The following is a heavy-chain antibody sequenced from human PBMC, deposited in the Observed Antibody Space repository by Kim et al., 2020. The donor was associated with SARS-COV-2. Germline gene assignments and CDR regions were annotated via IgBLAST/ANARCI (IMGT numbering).Heavy chain of an antibody. CDR1: GFNFSLYW. Sequence: GGSLRLSCTASGFNFSLYWMSWVRQAPGKGLEWVANIKYNGGEKFYVDSVKGRLNISRDNAKNSLFLQIDSLRAEDTAIYYCARGGAYCGNGCYWYYFDYWGQGSQVTVSS. J-gene: IGHJ4*02. CDR3: ARGGAYCGNGCYWYYFDY. CDR2: IKYNGGEK. D-gene: IGHD2-21*01. V-gene: IGHV3-7*03.